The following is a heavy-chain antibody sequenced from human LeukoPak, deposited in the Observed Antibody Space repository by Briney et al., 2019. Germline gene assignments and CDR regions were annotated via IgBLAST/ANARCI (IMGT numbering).Heavy chain of an antibody. CDR2: MYYNGNT. Sequence: PSETLSLTCTVSGGSISSYYWSWIRQPPGKGLEWIGYMYYNGNTHYNPSLKSRVTMSVDTPKKLFSLRLTSVTAADTAVYYCARSRDIYNGHALDIWGQGTMVTVSS. CDR1: GGSISSYY. D-gene: IGHD5-24*01. V-gene: IGHV4-59*01. CDR3: ARSRDIYNGHALDI. J-gene: IGHJ3*02.